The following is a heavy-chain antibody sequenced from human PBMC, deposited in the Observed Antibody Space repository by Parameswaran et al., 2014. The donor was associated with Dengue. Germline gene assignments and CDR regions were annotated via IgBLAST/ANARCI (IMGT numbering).Heavy chain of an antibody. J-gene: IGHJ4*02. CDR1: GYTFTDYA. Sequence: PGASVKVSCKASGYTFTDYAIHWVRQAPGQGLEWMGWINAGNGNTKYSEKFQGRVAITRDTSASTAYMELSSLRSEDTAVYYCARDPLTGYHDYWGQGTLVTVLL. CDR3: ARDPLTGYHDY. V-gene: IGHV1-3*01. CDR2: INAGNGNT. D-gene: IGHD6-13*01.